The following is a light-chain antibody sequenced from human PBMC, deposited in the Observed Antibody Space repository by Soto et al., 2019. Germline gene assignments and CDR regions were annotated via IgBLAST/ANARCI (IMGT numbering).Light chain of an antibody. CDR2: GAS. CDR1: QSVSSSY. Sequence: EIVLTQSPGTLSLSPGERAALSCRASQSVSSSYLAWYQQKPGQAPRLLIYGASSRATGIPDRFSGSGSGTDFTLTISRLEPEDLAVYYCHQYGSPPYTFGQGTKVDIK. V-gene: IGKV3-20*01. J-gene: IGKJ2*01. CDR3: HQYGSPPYT.